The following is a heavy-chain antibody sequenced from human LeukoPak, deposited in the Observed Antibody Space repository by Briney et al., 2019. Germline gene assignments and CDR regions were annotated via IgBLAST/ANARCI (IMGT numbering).Heavy chain of an antibody. J-gene: IGHJ6*03. CDR3: AREEQELVRDYYYYMDV. Sequence: PGGSLRLSRAASGFLFSNFAMHWVRQAPGKGLEWVALISFDGSHTYYADSMKGRFTISRDNSRNVLYLQMTSLRGDDSAVYYCAREEQELVRDYYYYMDVWGKGTTVTVSS. D-gene: IGHD1-26*01. V-gene: IGHV3-30*01. CDR2: ISFDGSHT. CDR1: GFLFSNFA.